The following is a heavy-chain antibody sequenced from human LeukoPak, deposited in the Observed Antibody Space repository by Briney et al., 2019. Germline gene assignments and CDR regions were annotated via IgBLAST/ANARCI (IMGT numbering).Heavy chain of an antibody. CDR2: INPNSGGT. CDR1: GYPFTGYY. D-gene: IGHD1-26*01. Sequence: ASVKASCRASGYPFTGYYLTWVRQPPGKGLEWMGWINPNSGGTNYAQKFQGRVTMTRDTSISTAYMELSGLRSDDTAVYYCAREDHSRSYDYWGQGTLVTVSS. CDR3: AREDHSRSYDY. V-gene: IGHV1-2*02. J-gene: IGHJ4*02.